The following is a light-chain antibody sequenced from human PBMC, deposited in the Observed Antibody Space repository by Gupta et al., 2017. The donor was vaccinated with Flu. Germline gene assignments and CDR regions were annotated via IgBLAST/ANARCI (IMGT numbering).Light chain of an antibody. CDR3: QSYEV. Sequence: NFMLTQHHPVSESPGKTVTLSCTRSSGSIASNYVQRYQQRPGTSPTTVIYEDNQRPSGVPDRFSGSIDSSSNSASLTISGLKTEDETDYYCQSYEVFGGGTKMTVL. CDR2: EDN. V-gene: IGLV6-57*01. CDR1: SGSIASNY. J-gene: IGLJ2*01.